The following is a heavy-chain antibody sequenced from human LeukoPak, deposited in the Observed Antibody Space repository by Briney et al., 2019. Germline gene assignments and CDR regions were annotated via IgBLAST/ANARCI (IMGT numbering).Heavy chain of an antibody. D-gene: IGHD7-27*01. CDR2: IYYSGST. CDR1: GGSISSGGYY. J-gene: IGHJ2*01. V-gene: IGHV4-31*03. Sequence: TLSLTCTVSGGSISSGGYYWSWIRQHPGKGLEWIGYIYYSGSTYYNPSLKSRFTISVDTSKNQFSLMLSSVTAADTAVYYCARKAWGSSNWYFDLWSRGTLVTVSS. CDR3: ARKAWGSSNWYFDL.